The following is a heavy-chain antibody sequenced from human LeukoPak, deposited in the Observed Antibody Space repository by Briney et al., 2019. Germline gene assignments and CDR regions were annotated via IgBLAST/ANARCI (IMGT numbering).Heavy chain of an antibody. J-gene: IGHJ6*03. V-gene: IGHV3-23*01. Sequence: PGGSLRLSCAASGFIFSSYAMRWVRQALGKGLEWVSRILDSGYSTYYANSVKGRFTISRDNSNNTLYLQMNSLRAEDTAVYYCAKLGGHPLHNYYVGVWGKGATVAVSS. CDR1: GFIFSSYA. CDR3: AKLGGHPLHNYYVGV. D-gene: IGHD3-16*01. CDR2: ILDSGYST.